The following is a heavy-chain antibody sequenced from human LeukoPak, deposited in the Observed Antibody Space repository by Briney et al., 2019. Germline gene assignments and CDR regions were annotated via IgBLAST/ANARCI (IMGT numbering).Heavy chain of an antibody. CDR1: GFTFSRFW. CDR3: AKSRTTVTTGFDS. CDR2: ISGSGDNT. V-gene: IGHV3-23*01. Sequence: GGSLRLSCAASGFTFSRFWMHWVRQPPGKGLEWVSGISGSGDNTYYADSVKGRFTISRDNSKNTLYLQVNSLRAEDTALYYCAKSRTTVTTGFDSWGQGTLVTVSS. D-gene: IGHD4-17*01. J-gene: IGHJ4*02.